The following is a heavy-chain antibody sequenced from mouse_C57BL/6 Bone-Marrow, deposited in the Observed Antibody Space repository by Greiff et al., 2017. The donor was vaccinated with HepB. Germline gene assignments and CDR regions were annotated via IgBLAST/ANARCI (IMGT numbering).Heavy chain of an antibody. D-gene: IGHD2-1*01. CDR1: GFTFSSYA. CDR2: ISDGGSYT. Sequence: EVKLVESGGDLVKPGGSLKLSCAASGFTFSSYAMSWVRQTPEKRLEWVATISDGGSYTYYPDNVKGRFTISRDNAKNNLYLQMRHLKSEDTAMYYCARTLYGKDYAMDYWGQGTSVTVSS. CDR3: ARTLYGKDYAMDY. V-gene: IGHV5-4*03. J-gene: IGHJ4*01.